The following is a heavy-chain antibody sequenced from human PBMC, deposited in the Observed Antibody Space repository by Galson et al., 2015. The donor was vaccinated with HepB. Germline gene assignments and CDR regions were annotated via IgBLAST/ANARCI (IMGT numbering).Heavy chain of an antibody. Sequence: SGGTFSSYAISWVRQAPGQGLKWMGGIIPIFGIANYAQKFQGRVTITADESTSTAYMELSSLRSEDTAVYYCARDPGGYSYDKRTSLDYWGQGTLVTVSS. CDR2: IIPIFGIA. CDR3: ARDPGGYSYDKRTSLDY. J-gene: IGHJ4*02. CDR1: GGTFSSYA. D-gene: IGHD5-18*01. V-gene: IGHV1-69*01.